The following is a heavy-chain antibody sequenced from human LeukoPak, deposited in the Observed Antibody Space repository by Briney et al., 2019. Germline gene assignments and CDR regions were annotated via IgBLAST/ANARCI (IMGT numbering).Heavy chain of an antibody. CDR1: GFTFSCHA. D-gene: IGHD6-13*01. CDR2: ISGSGGST. Sequence: GRSLRSSCAASGFTFSCHAMSWVRQAPGKGLEWVSAISGSGGSTYYADSVKGRFTISRDNSKNTLYLQVNSLRAEDTAVYYCAKSSSSWYNWGQGTLVTVSS. CDR3: AKSSSSWYN. J-gene: IGHJ4*02. V-gene: IGHV3-23*01.